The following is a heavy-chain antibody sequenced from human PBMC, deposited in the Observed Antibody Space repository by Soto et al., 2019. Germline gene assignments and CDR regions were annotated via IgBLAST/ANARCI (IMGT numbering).Heavy chain of an antibody. CDR1: GFTFSSYG. Sequence: QVQLVESGGGVVQPGRSLRLSCAASGFTFSSYGMHWVRQAPGKGLEWVAVISYDGSNKYYADSVKGRFTISRDNSKNTLNLQMNSLRAEDTAVYYCAKGGSMVRGVGPYYYGMDVWGQGTTVTVSS. V-gene: IGHV3-30*18. J-gene: IGHJ6*02. CDR2: ISYDGSNK. D-gene: IGHD3-10*01. CDR3: AKGGSMVRGVGPYYYGMDV.